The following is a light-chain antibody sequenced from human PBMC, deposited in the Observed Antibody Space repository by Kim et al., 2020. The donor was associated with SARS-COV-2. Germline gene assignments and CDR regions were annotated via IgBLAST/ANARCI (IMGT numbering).Light chain of an antibody. CDR3: NSRDSSGNVV. CDR1: SLRSYY. V-gene: IGLV3-19*01. J-gene: IGLJ2*01. CDR2: GKN. Sequence: SSELTQDPAVSVALGQTVRITCQGDSLRSYYASWYQQKPGQAPVHVIYGKNNRPSGIPDRFSGSSSGNTASLTITGAQAEDEADYYCNSRDSSGNVVFGG.